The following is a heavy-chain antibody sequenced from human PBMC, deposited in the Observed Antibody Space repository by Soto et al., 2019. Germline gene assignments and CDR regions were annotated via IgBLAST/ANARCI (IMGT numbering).Heavy chain of an antibody. J-gene: IGHJ4*02. Sequence: QVQLVESGGGVVQPGRSLRLSCAASGFTFSTYAMHWVRQPPGKGLEWVAVVSFDGSNKYYADSVKGRFTISRDNSKNTLYLQMNSLRAEDTAVYYCAKDRGKIYFDYWGQGTLVTVSS. V-gene: IGHV3-30*04. CDR2: VSFDGSNK. CDR3: AKDRGKIYFDY. CDR1: GFTFSTYA.